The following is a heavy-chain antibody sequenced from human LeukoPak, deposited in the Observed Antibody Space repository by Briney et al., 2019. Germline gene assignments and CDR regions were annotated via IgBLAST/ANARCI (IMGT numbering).Heavy chain of an antibody. Sequence: GGSLRLSCAASGFTVSSNYTSWVRQAPGKGLEWVSVIYSGGSTYYADSVKGRFTISRDNSKNTLYLQMNSLRAEDTAVYYCARDFRFGELSFDYWGQGTLVTVSS. CDR2: IYSGGST. CDR1: GFTVSSNY. V-gene: IGHV3-66*01. CDR3: ARDFRFGELSFDY. D-gene: IGHD3-10*01. J-gene: IGHJ4*02.